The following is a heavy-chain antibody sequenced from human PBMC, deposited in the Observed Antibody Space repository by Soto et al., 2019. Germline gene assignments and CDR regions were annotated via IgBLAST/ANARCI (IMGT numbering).Heavy chain of an antibody. CDR1: GGSISSYY. D-gene: IGHD2-15*01. Sequence: SETLSLTCTVSGGSISSYYWSWIRQPPGKGLEWIGYIYYSGSTNYNPSLKSRVTISVDTSKNQFSLKLSSVTAADTAVYYCARETAPGSGPFDYWGQGTLVTVSS. CDR2: IYYSGST. J-gene: IGHJ4*02. CDR3: ARETAPGSGPFDY. V-gene: IGHV4-59*01.